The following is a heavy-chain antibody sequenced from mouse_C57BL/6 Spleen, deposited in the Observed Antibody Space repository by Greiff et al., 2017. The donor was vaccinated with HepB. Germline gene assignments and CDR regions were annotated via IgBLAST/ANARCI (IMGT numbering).Heavy chain of an antibody. V-gene: IGHV1-53*01. CDR2: INPSNGGT. D-gene: IGHD1-1*01. CDR1: GYTFTSYW. Sequence: QVQLQQPGTELVKPGASVKLSCKASGYTFTSYWMHWVKQRPGQGLEWIGNINPSNGGTNYNEKFKSKATLTVDKSSSTAYMQLSSLTAEDSAVYYCARDYYGSSYDWYFDVWGTGTTVTVSS. CDR3: ARDYYGSSYDWYFDV. J-gene: IGHJ1*03.